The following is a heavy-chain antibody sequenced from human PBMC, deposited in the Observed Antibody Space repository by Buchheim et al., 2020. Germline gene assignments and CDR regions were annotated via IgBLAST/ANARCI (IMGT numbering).Heavy chain of an antibody. J-gene: IGHJ4*02. D-gene: IGHD2-21*02. V-gene: IGHV3-7*03. CDR1: EYSFSSYW. CDR3: AGCGGDCYTVDH. Sequence: EVQLVESGGGLVQPGGSLRLSCVASEYSFSSYWMTWVRQAPGKGLEWVANINQDGSEKYYVDSVKGRFTISRDNAKKYLYIQMNSLRAEDTAVYFCAGCGGDCYTVDHWGQGTL. CDR2: INQDGSEK.